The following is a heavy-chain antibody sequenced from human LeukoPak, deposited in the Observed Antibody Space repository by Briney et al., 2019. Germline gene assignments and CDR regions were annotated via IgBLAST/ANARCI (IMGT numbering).Heavy chain of an antibody. CDR3: ARHVDGVITPCYFDY. Sequence: SETLSLTCTVSGGSVSSGSYYWGWIRQPPGKGLEWIGSIYYSGSTYYNPSLKSRVTISVDTSKNQFSLKLSSVTAADTAVYYCARHVDGVITPCYFDYWGQGTLVTVSS. D-gene: IGHD3-22*01. CDR1: GGSVSSGSYY. V-gene: IGHV4-39*01. CDR2: IYYSGST. J-gene: IGHJ4*02.